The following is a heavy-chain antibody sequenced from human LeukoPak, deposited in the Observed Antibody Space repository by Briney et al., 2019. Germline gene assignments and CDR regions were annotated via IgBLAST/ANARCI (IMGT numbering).Heavy chain of an antibody. CDR2: ISYDGSDK. V-gene: IGHV3-30*01. D-gene: IGHD3-16*01. CDR3: ARAGFGAGDYYYYIDV. Sequence: GGSLRLSCAASGFTFSRYAMQWVRQAPGKGLEWVTAISYDGSDKFYAGSVKGRFTISRDSSKNTLYLQMNSLRTEDTALYYCARAGFGAGDYYYYIDVWGKGTMVTVSS. J-gene: IGHJ6*03. CDR1: GFTFSRYA.